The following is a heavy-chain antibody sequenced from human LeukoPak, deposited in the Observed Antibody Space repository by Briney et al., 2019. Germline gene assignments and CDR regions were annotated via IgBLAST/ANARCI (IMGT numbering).Heavy chain of an antibody. Sequence: SETLSLTCAVYGGSFSGYYWSWIRQPPGKGLEWIGEINHSGSTNYNPALKSRGTISVDTSKNQFSLKLSSVTAADTAVYYCARVATTYDSSGHYPRPTRAFDYWGQGTLVTVSS. D-gene: IGHD3-22*01. CDR2: INHSGST. CDR1: GGSFSGYY. V-gene: IGHV4-34*01. J-gene: IGHJ4*02. CDR3: ARVATTYDSSGHYPRPTRAFDY.